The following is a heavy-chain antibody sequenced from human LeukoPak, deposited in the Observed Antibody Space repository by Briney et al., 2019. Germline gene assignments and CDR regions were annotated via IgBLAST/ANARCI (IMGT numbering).Heavy chain of an antibody. CDR3: ARIRMVFGVVTHFFDY. Sequence: WETLSLTCAVSGYSISSGYYWGWIRQPPGKGLEWIGSIYHSGSTYYNPSLKSRVTISVDTSKNQFSLKLSSVTAADTAVYYCARIRMVFGVVTHFFDYWGQGTLVTVSS. CDR1: GYSISSGYY. D-gene: IGHD3-3*01. J-gene: IGHJ4*02. CDR2: IYHSGST. V-gene: IGHV4-38-2*01.